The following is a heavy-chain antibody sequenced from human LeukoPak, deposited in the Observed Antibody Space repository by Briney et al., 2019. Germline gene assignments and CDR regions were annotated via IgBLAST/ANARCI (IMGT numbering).Heavy chain of an antibody. D-gene: IGHD6-19*01. J-gene: IGHJ4*02. CDR1: GFTFSAYG. Sequence: GGSLRLSCAASGFTFSAYGMHWVRQAPGKGLEWVAAIKYDGSKTYYGDSVKGRLSISRDNSKNMLSLQMNSLRAEDTAVYYCAKDARRTSGWYFFDYWGQGTLVTVSS. CDR3: AKDARRTSGWYFFDY. CDR2: IKYDGSKT. V-gene: IGHV3-33*05.